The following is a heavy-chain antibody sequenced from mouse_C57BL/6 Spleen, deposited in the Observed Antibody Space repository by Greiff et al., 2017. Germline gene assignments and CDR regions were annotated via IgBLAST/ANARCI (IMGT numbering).Heavy chain of an antibody. V-gene: IGHV1-55*01. Sequence: QVQLQQPGAELVKPGASVQMSCKASGYTFTSSWITWVKQRPGQGLEWIGDIYPGSGSTNYNEKFKSKATLTVDTSSSTAYMQLSSLTSEDSAVYYCARSGTTVVVDYWGQGTTRTVSS. J-gene: IGHJ2*01. CDR2: IYPGSGST. CDR1: GYTFTSSW. CDR3: ARSGTTVVVDY. D-gene: IGHD1-1*01.